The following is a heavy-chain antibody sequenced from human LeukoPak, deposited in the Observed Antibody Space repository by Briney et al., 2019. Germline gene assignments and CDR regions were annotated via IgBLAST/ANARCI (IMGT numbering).Heavy chain of an antibody. Sequence: SGGSLRLSCAASGFTVSSNYMSWVRQAPGKGLEWVSVIYSGGSTYYADSVKGRFTISRDNSKNTLYLQMNSLRAEDTAAYYCARGSYDILTGYGSLDYWGQGTLVTVSS. CDR3: ARGSYDILTGYGSLDY. D-gene: IGHD3-9*01. CDR2: IYSGGST. CDR1: GFTVSSNY. V-gene: IGHV3-53*01. J-gene: IGHJ4*02.